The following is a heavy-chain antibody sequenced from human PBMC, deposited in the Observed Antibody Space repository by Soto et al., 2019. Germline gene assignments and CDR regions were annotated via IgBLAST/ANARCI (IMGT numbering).Heavy chain of an antibody. V-gene: IGHV1-8*01. CDR1: GYTFTSYD. CDR2: MNPNSGNT. CDR3: VTASSFPYCSSTSCPDVFDI. J-gene: IGHJ3*02. Sequence: ASVKVSCKASGYTFTSYDINWVRQATGQGLEWMGWMNPNSGNTGYAQKFQGRVTMTRNTSISTAYMELSSLRSEDTAVYYCVTASSFPYCSSTSCPDVFDIWGQGTMVTVSS. D-gene: IGHD2-2*01.